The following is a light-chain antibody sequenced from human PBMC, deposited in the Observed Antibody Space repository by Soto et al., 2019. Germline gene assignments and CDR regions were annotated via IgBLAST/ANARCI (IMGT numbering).Light chain of an antibody. V-gene: IGLV1-40*01. CDR3: QSYDSSLRGHV. Sequence: QSVLTQPPSVSGAPGQRVTISCTGSSSNIGAGYDVHWYQQLPGTAPKHLIYDNSNRPSGVPDLFSGSKSDTSASLAISGLQAEDEADYYCQSYDSSLRGHVFGTGTKLTV. CDR2: DNS. J-gene: IGLJ1*01. CDR1: SSNIGAGYD.